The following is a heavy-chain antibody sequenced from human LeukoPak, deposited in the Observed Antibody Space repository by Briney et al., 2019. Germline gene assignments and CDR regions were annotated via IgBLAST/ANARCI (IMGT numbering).Heavy chain of an antibody. J-gene: IGHJ3*02. V-gene: IGHV3-23*01. CDR2: ISGSGGST. Sequence: GGSLRLSCAAYGFTFSSYAMSWVRQAPGKGLEWVSAISGSGGSTYYADSVKGRFTISRDNSKNTLYLQMNSLRAEDTAVYYCAKDSQQLVHPDAFDIWGQGTMVTVSS. CDR3: AKDSQQLVHPDAFDI. CDR1: GFTFSSYA. D-gene: IGHD6-13*01.